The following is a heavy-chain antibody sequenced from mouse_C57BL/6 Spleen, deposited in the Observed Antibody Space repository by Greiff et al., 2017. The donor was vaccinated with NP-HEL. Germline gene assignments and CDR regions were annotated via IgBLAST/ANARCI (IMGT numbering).Heavy chain of an antibody. J-gene: IGHJ1*03. CDR2: IDPSDSET. CDR3: ARVEHWYFDV. Sequence: VQLQQSGAELVRPGSSVKLSCKASGYTFTSYWMHWVKQRPIQGLEWIGNIDPSDSETHYNQKFKDKATLTVDKSSSTAYMQLSSLTSEDSAVYCCARVEHWYFDVWGTGTTVTVSS. V-gene: IGHV1-52*01. CDR1: GYTFTSYW.